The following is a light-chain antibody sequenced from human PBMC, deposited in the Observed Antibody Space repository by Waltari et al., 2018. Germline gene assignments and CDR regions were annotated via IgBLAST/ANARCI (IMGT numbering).Light chain of an antibody. J-gene: IGLJ3*02. CDR1: SSDVGTYNL. Sequence: QSALTQTATVSGSPGQSITISCTGTSSDVGTYNLDSWYQQHPGKAPTLIIYDVNKRPSGVSNRFSSSKSGNTASLTISGLQAADEADYYCCSYAGSAISVFGGGTKVTVL. CDR2: DVN. V-gene: IGLV2-23*02. CDR3: CSYAGSAISV.